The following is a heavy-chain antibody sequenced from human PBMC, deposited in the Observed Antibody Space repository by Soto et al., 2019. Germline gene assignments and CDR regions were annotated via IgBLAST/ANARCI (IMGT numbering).Heavy chain of an antibody. CDR1: GFNFSSYS. D-gene: IGHD3-3*01. J-gene: IGHJ5*02. Sequence: EVQLVESGGGLVKPGGSLRLSCAASGFNFSSYSMNWVRQAPGKGLKWVSSISSGSSNIYYADSVKGRFTISRDNAKNSLYLQMNSLRDEDTAVYYCASFYDFWSGYYHNWFDPWGQGTLVTVSS. V-gene: IGHV3-21*01. CDR2: ISSGSSNI. CDR3: ASFYDFWSGYYHNWFDP.